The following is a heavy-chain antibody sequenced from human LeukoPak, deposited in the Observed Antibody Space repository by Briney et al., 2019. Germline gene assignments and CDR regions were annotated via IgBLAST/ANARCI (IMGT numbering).Heavy chain of an antibody. CDR3: AATNYGQFDY. Sequence: PGGSLRLSCAASGFTVSSNYMSWVRQAPGKGLEWVPVIYSGGSTYYADSVKGRFTISRDNSKNTLYLQMNSLRAEDTAVCYCAATNYGQFDYWGQGTLVTVSS. CDR2: IYSGGST. D-gene: IGHD5-24*01. CDR1: GFTVSSNY. V-gene: IGHV3-53*01. J-gene: IGHJ4*02.